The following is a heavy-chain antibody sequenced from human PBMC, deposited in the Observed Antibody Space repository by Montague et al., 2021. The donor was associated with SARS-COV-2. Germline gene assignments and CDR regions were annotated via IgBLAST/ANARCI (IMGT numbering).Heavy chain of an antibody. V-gene: IGHV4-31*03. J-gene: IGHJ4*02. CDR1: GTSIRSGGYY. Sequence: TLSLTCTVSGTSIRSGGYYWTWIRQHPGKGLEWIGYIFHTGXAXYXXSLETRVNISVDTSNNLFSLRLSSVTAADTAMYFCARVRLFYYLDYWGQGTLGHGSS. CDR2: IFHTGXA. CDR3: ARVRLFYYLDY. D-gene: IGHD2/OR15-2a*01.